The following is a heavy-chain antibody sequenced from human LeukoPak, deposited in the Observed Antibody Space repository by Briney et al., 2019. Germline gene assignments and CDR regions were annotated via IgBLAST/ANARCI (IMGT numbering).Heavy chain of an antibody. CDR3: ARMGDYGDFLDY. J-gene: IGHJ4*02. Sequence: ASVKVSCKASGYTFTGYYMHWVRQAPGQGLEWMGWINPNSGGTNYAQKFQGWVTMTRDTSISTAYMELSRLRSDDTAVYYCARMGDYGDFLDYWGQGTLVTVSP. V-gene: IGHV1-2*04. D-gene: IGHD4-17*01. CDR1: GYTFTGYY. CDR2: INPNSGGT.